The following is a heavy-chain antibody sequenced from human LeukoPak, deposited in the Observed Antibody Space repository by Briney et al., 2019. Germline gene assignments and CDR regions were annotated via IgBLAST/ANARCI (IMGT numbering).Heavy chain of an antibody. CDR2: INHSGST. V-gene: IGHV4-34*01. J-gene: IGHJ4*02. CDR1: GGSFSGYY. CDR3: ASDRSFYDFWSGYFFAY. D-gene: IGHD3-3*01. Sequence: SETLSLTCAVYGGSFSGYYWSWIRQPPGKGLEWIGEINHSGSTNYNPSLKSRVTISVDTSKNQFSLKLRSVTAADTAVYYCASDRSFYDFWSGYFFAYWGQGTLVTVSS.